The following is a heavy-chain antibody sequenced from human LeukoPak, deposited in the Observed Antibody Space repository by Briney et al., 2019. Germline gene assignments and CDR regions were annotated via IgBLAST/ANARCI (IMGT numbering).Heavy chain of an antibody. CDR1: GGTFSSYA. V-gene: IGHV1-69*05. CDR2: IIPIFGTA. Sequence: SVKVSCKASGGTFSSYAISWVRQAPGQGLEWMERIIPIFGTANYAQKFQGRVTITTDESTSTAYMELSSLRSEDTAVYYCASRSGFTSVFPFDYWGQGTLVTVSS. J-gene: IGHJ4*02. CDR3: ASRSGFTSVFPFDY. D-gene: IGHD3-10*01.